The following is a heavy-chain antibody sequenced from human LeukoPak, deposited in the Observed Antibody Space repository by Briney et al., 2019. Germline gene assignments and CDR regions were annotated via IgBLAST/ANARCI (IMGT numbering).Heavy chain of an antibody. CDR3: ARLDYGGHYFDY. J-gene: IGHJ4*02. CDR2: IYYSGST. D-gene: IGHD4-17*01. Sequence: SETLSLTCTVSGGSTSSSSYYWGWIRQPPEKGLEWIGNIYYSGSTYYNPSLKSRVTISVDTSKNLFSLKLSSVTAADTAVYYCARLDYGGHYFDYWGQGTLVTVSS. CDR1: GGSTSSSSYY. V-gene: IGHV4-39*01.